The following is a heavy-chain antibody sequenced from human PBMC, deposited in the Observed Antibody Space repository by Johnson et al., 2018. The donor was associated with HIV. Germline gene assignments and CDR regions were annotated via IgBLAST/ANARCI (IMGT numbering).Heavy chain of an antibody. CDR1: GFTFSSNA. D-gene: IGHD3-22*01. J-gene: IGHJ3*02. V-gene: IGHV3-30*02. CDR3: AKGDYYDRRNPVGEWGRSGDGFDI. CDR2: IVYDGSKK. Sequence: QMQLVESGGGVVQPGRSLRLSCAASGFTFSSNAMHWVRQAPGKGLEWVAFIVYDGSKKYYADSVKGRFTISRDNSKNTLYLEMNSLRAEDTAVYYCAKGDYYDRRNPVGEWGRSGDGFDIWGQGTMVSVSS.